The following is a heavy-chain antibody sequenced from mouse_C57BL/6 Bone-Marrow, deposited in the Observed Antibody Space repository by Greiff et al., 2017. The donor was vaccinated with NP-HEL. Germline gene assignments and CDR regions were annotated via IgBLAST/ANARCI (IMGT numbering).Heavy chain of an antibody. CDR3: ARQDGYYPWFAY. D-gene: IGHD2-3*01. Sequence: QVQLQQSGPGLVAPSQSLSITCTVSGFSLTSYGVHWVRQPPGKGLEWLVVIWSDGSTTYNSALKSRLSISKDNSKSQVFLRMNSLQTDDTALYYCARQDGYYPWFAYWGQGTLVTVSA. J-gene: IGHJ3*01. CDR1: GFSLTSYG. V-gene: IGHV2-6-1*01. CDR2: IWSDGST.